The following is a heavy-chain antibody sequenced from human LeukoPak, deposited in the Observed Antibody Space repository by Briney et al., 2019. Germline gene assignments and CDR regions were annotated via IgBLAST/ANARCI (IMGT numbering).Heavy chain of an antibody. CDR2: ISSGGSTT. D-gene: IGHD3-9*01. CDR3: ARDIRYFEQY. V-gene: IGHV3-48*03. Sequence: PGGSLRLSCAASGFTFSSYEMNWVRQAPGKGLEWVSYISSGGSTTYYADSVKGRFTISRDNAENSLFLQMNSLRAEDTAVYYCARDIRYFEQYWGQGTLVTVSS. J-gene: IGHJ4*02. CDR1: GFTFSSYE.